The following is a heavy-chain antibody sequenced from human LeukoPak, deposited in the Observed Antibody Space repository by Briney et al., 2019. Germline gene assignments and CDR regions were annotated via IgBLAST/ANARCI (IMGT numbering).Heavy chain of an antibody. CDR3: TRLSGATTYGSGSYYSSFASN. CDR2: IRSKANSYAT. J-gene: IGHJ4*02. D-gene: IGHD3-10*01. V-gene: IGHV3-73*01. Sequence: GGSLRLPCAASGFTFSGSAMHWVRQASGKGLEWVGRIRSKANSYATAYAASVKGRFTISRDDSKNTAYLQMNSLKTEDTAVYYCTRLSGATTYGSGSYYSSFASNWGQGTLVTVSS. CDR1: GFTFSGSA.